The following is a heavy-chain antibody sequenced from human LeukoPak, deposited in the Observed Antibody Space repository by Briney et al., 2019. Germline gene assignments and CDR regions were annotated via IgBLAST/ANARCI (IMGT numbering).Heavy chain of an antibody. CDR2: ISVDSNYL. J-gene: IGHJ3*02. Sequence: GGSLRLSCAASGFTFSSYTMIWVRQAPGKGLEWVSSISVDSNYLYYVDSLRRRFTVSRDNTKNSLYLQMNSLRAEDTAVYYCVRVHCSGGGCYQRNDGLEIWGQGTMVTVSS. V-gene: IGHV3-21*01. CDR1: GFTFSSYT. D-gene: IGHD2-15*01. CDR3: VRVHCSGGGCYQRNDGLEI.